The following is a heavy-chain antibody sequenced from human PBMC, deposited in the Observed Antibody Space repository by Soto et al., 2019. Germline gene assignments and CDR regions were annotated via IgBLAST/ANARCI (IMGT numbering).Heavy chain of an antibody. V-gene: IGHV1-69*13. D-gene: IGHD3-22*01. Sequence: GASVKVSCKASGYTFTGYYMHWVRQAPGQGLEWMGWIIPIFGTANYAQKFQGRVTITADESTSTAYMELSSLRSEDTAVYYCARLDYDSSGYYSQPIDYWGQGTLVTVSS. CDR2: IIPIFGTA. J-gene: IGHJ4*02. CDR3: ARLDYDSSGYYSQPIDY. CDR1: GYTFTGYY.